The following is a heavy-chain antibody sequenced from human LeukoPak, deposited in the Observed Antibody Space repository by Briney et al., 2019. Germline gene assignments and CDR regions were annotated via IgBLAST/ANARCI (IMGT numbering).Heavy chain of an antibody. D-gene: IGHD6-19*01. V-gene: IGHV3-13*01. CDR1: GFTFIDYD. J-gene: IGHJ4*02. CDR3: ARGGIQVSGIDEFDY. Sequence: GGSLRLSCAASGFTFIDYDMHWVRQVIGKGLEWVSAIGIRGDTHYSGSVKGRFTISRENAESSLYPQMNSLRAEDTAVHYCARGGIQVSGIDEFDYWGQGTLVTVSS. CDR2: IGIRGDT.